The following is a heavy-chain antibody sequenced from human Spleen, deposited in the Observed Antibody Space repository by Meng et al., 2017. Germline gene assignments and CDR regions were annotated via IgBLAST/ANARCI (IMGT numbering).Heavy chain of an antibody. CDR3: ARAGLDGYSSWFYFDN. Sequence: GSLRLSCTVSGGSISSYYWSWIRQPPGKGLEWIGYIYYSGSTNYNPSLKSRVTISVDTSKNQFSLKLSSVTAADTAVYFCARAGLDGYSSWFYFDNWGQGTRVTVSS. V-gene: IGHV4-59*01. J-gene: IGHJ4*02. CDR2: IYYSGST. D-gene: IGHD6-13*01. CDR1: GGSISSYY.